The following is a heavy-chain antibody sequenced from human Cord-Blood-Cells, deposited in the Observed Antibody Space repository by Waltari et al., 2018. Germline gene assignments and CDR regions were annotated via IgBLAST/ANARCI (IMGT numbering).Heavy chain of an antibody. Sequence: CAVYGGSFSGYYWSWSRQPPGKGLEWIGEINHSGSTNYNPSLKSRVTISVDTSKNQFSLKLSSVTAADTAVYYCARGGDGYNYRGFDYWGQGTLVTVSS. CDR1: GGSFSGYY. CDR2: INHSGST. D-gene: IGHD5-12*01. V-gene: IGHV4-34*01. CDR3: ARGGDGYNYRGFDY. J-gene: IGHJ4*02.